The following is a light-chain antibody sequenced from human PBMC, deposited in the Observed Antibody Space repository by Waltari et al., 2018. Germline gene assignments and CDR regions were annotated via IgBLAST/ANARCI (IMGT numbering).Light chain of an antibody. V-gene: IGKV3-20*01. J-gene: IGKJ1*01. CDR3: QKYGTRPAT. CDR2: DAS. Sequence: EMVLTQSPGSLSLSPGDRATLSCRASQSVGRTLAWYQQRPCQAPRLLIYDASSRATGIPDRFSGSGSGTDFSLTISRLEPEDFAVYYCQKYGTRPATFGQGTKVEVK. CDR1: QSVGRT.